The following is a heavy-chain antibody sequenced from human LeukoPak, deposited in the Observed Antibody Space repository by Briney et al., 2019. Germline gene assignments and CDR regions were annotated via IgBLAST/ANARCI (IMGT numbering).Heavy chain of an antibody. CDR3: ARDCEGPITMVRGVIGTFDY. CDR2: ISYDGSNK. D-gene: IGHD3-10*01. Sequence: GGSLRLSCAASGFTFSSYAMHWVRQAPGKGLEWVAVISYDGSNKYYADSVKGRFTISRDNSKNTLYLQMNSLRAEDTAVYYCARDCEGPITMVRGVIGTFDYWGQGTLVTVSS. J-gene: IGHJ4*02. CDR1: GFTFSSYA. V-gene: IGHV3-30*04.